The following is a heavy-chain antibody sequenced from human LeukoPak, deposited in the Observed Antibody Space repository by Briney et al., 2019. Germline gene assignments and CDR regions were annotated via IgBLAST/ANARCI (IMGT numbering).Heavy chain of an antibody. CDR1: GYTFSDYY. J-gene: IGHJ4*02. D-gene: IGHD3-10*01. CDR2: INPNSGGT. CDR3: ARDLAYYYGSGSPPLDY. Sequence: ASVKVSCKASGYTFSDYYIHWVRQAPGQGLEWMGWINPNSGGTNYAQKFQGRVTMTRDTSISTAYMELSRLRSDDTAVYYCARDLAYYYGSGSPPLDYWGQGTLVTVSS. V-gene: IGHV1-2*02.